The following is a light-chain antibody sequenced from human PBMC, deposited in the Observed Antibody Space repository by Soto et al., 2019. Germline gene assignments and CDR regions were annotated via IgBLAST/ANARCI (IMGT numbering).Light chain of an antibody. CDR1: HDLRNY. Sequence: DVQMTQSPSSRSASVGDRVTITCRARHDLRNYFAWYQHKPGQVPKLLIYAASTWQSGAPSRFSGSGYGTDFNLTISSLQPEDFSTYYCQKYDTDRTFGQGTKVEI. CDR2: AAS. CDR3: QKYDTDRT. V-gene: IGKV1-27*01. J-gene: IGKJ1*01.